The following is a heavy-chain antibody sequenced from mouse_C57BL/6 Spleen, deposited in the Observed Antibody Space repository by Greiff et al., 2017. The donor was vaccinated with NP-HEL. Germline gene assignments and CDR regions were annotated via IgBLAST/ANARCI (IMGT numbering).Heavy chain of an antibody. V-gene: IGHV1-7*01. J-gene: IGHJ2*01. D-gene: IGHD1-1*01. CDR3: ARYYNGSSYYFDY. CDR2: INPSSGYT. CDR1: GYTFTSYW. Sequence: VQLQQSGAELAKPGASVKLSCKASGYTFTSYWMHWVKQRPGQGLEWIGYINPSSGYTKYNQKFKDKATLTADKSSSTAYMQLSSLTYEESAVYYCARYYNGSSYYFDYWGQGTTLTVSS.